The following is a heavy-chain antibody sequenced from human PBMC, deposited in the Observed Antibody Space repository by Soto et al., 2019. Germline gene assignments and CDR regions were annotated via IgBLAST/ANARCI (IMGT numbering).Heavy chain of an antibody. J-gene: IGHJ4*02. V-gene: IGHV3-23*01. D-gene: IGHD3-16*01. CDR2: ISGSGVAT. Sequence: QAGGSLRLSCEASGFTFSSYSINWVRQAPWKGLEWISVISGSGVATYFADSVKGRFVISRDNSKNTLYLQMNSLRAEDTDIYYCAKATLRVLQPLVFDYFGQGSLVTLSS. CDR3: AKATLRVLQPLVFDY. CDR1: GFTFSSYS.